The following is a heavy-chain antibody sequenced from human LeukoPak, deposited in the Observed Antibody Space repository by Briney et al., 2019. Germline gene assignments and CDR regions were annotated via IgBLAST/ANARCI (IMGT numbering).Heavy chain of an antibody. CDR2: IWYGGSNK. CDR3: ARGGSYYGYYYYYMDV. J-gene: IGHJ6*03. D-gene: IGHD1-26*01. Sequence: PGGSLRLSCAASGFTFSSYGMHWVRQAPGKGLEWVAVIWYGGSNKYYADSVKGRFTISRDNSKNTLYLQMNSLRAEDTAVYYCARGGSYYGYYYYYMDVWGKGTTVTVSS. V-gene: IGHV3-33*08. CDR1: GFTFSSYG.